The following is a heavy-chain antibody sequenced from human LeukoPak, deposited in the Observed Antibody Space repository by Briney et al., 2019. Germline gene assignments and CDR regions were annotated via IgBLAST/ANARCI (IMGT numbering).Heavy chain of an antibody. CDR3: ARCTSGYYLAAFDI. J-gene: IGHJ3*02. Sequence: PSETLSLTCAVYGGSFSGYYWSWIRQPPGKGLEWIGEINHSGSTNYNPSLKSRVTISVDTSKNQFSLKLSSVTAADTAVYYCARCTSGYYLAAFDIWGQGTTVTVSS. D-gene: IGHD3-22*01. V-gene: IGHV4-34*01. CDR1: GGSFSGYY. CDR2: INHSGST.